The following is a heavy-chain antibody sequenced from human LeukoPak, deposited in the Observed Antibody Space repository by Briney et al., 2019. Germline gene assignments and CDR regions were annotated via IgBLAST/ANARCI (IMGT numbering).Heavy chain of an antibody. CDR1: GGSISSSNW. Sequence: SETLSLTCAVSGGSISSSNWWSWVRQPPGKGLEWIGEIYHSGSTNYNPSLKSRVTISVDKSKNQFSLKLSSVTAADTAVYYCARGPIYYDILTGYYRAAVLDYWGQGTLVTVSS. V-gene: IGHV4-4*02. CDR3: ARGPIYYDILTGYYRAAVLDY. J-gene: IGHJ4*02. D-gene: IGHD3-9*01. CDR2: IYHSGST.